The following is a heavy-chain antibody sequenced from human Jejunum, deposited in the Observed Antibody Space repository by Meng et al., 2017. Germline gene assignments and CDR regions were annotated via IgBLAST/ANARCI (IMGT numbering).Heavy chain of an antibody. Sequence: GGSLRLSCAVSGFSFTTNWMTWVRQAPGKGLEWVAIIKEDGSEKYYVDSVKGRFTISRDNTKNSLYLQMNSLRAEDTAVYHCAPGVQAHSWGQGTPVTVSS. CDR2: IKEDGSEK. D-gene: IGHD1-1*01. CDR3: APGVQAHS. J-gene: IGHJ4*02. V-gene: IGHV3-7*01. CDR1: GFSFTTNW.